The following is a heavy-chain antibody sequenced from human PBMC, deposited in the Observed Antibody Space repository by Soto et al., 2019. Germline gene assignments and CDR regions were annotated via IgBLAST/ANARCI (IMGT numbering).Heavy chain of an antibody. D-gene: IGHD1-26*01. J-gene: IGHJ4*02. Sequence: PSETLSLTCSVSNGSISGFNWTWIRQPPGKILEWIGYIHYSGRTDYNPSLTSRATMSVDTSKNQFSLNLKSITAADTAVYYCVRVGVGIGNHFDSWGRGILVTVSS. CDR1: NGSISGFN. CDR2: IHYSGRT. CDR3: VRVGVGIGNHFDS. V-gene: IGHV4-59*12.